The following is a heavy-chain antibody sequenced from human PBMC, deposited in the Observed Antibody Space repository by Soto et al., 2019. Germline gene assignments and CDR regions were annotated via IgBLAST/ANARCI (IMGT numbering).Heavy chain of an antibody. J-gene: IGHJ3*02. CDR3: ARRSFPYSGSPLEPWSDALDI. Sequence: QVQLVESGGGVVQPGRSLRLSCAASGFSISTYALHWVRQAPGKGPEWVAIISYNGNNKHYADSVKGRFTISRDNSEHTVDLQMNSLRVEDTAMYYCARRSFPYSGSPLEPWSDALDIWGQGTMVTVSS. D-gene: IGHD1-26*01. V-gene: IGHV3-30*04. CDR2: ISYNGNNK. CDR1: GFSISTYA.